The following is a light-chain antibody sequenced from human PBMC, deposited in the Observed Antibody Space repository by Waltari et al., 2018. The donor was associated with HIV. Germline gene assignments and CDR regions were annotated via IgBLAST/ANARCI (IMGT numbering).Light chain of an antibody. J-gene: IGLJ1*01. CDR3: QSFDSSLSGYV. Sequence: QSVLTQPPSVSGAPGQRVTIPCTGSSSNIGAGFHVHWYQQLPGTAPKLLIYDNTNRPSGVPDRFSGSRSGSSASLAITGLQAEDEADYYCQSFDSSLSGYVFGTGTKVTVL. V-gene: IGLV1-40*01. CDR2: DNT. CDR1: SSNIGAGFH.